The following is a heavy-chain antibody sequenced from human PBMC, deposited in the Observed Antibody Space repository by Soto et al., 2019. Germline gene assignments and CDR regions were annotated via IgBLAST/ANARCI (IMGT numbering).Heavy chain of an antibody. D-gene: IGHD3-9*01. J-gene: IGHJ4*02. CDR3: ARVSNYDILTGYYQLDY. CDR2: INPNSGGT. V-gene: IGHV1-2*02. Sequence: ASVKVSRKASGYTFTGYYMHWVRQAPGQGLEWMGWINPNSGGTNYAQKFQGRVTVTRDTSISTAYMELSRLRSDDTAVYYCARVSNYDILTGYYQLDYWGQGTLVTVSS. CDR1: GYTFTGYY.